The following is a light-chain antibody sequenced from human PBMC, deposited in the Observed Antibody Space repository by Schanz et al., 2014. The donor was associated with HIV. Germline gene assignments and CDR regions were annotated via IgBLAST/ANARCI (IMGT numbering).Light chain of an antibody. J-gene: IGKJ4*01. V-gene: IGKV3-20*01. Sequence: EVKMTQSPATLSLSPGERATLSCRASQNVNTNLAWYQQKPGQPPRLLLYGASTRATGVPARFSGSGSGTDFTLTISRLEPEDFAVYYCQQYGSSPLTFGGGTKVEIK. CDR3: QQYGSSPLT. CDR1: QNVNTN. CDR2: GAS.